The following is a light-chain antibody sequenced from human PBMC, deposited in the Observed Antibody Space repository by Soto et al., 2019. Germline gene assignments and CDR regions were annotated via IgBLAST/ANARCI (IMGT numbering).Light chain of an antibody. J-gene: IGLJ1*01. CDR2: EVS. V-gene: IGLV2-23*02. CDR3: CSYAGSSTPLI. Sequence: QSALTQPASVSGSPGQSITISCTGTSSEVGSYNLVSWYQQYPGKAPKLMIYEVSKRPSGVSNRFSGSKSGNTASLTISGLPAEDEADYYCCSYAGSSTPLIFGTGTKVTVL. CDR1: SSEVGSYNL.